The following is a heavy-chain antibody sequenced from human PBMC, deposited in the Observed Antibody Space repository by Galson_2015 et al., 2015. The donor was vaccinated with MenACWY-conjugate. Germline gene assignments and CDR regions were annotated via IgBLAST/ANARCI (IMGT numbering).Heavy chain of an antibody. Sequence: SLRLSCAASGFTFSNYWMTWVRQAPGKGLEWVANINQDGSVKNYVDSVKGRFTISRDNAENSLRLQMDSLRAEDTAVYYCARDPPHYYDNSYDMDVWGQGTTVTVSS. D-gene: IGHD3-22*01. V-gene: IGHV3-7*03. CDR2: INQDGSVK. CDR3: ARDPPHYYDNSYDMDV. J-gene: IGHJ6*02. CDR1: GFTFSNYW.